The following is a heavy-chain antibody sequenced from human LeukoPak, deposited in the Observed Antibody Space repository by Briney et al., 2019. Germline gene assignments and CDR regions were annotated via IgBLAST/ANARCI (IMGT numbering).Heavy chain of an antibody. D-gene: IGHD3-22*01. Sequence: SETLSLTCAVSGGSISSGGYSWSWIRQPPGKGLEWIGYIYHSGSTYYNPSLKSRVTISVDRSKNQFSLKLSSVTAADTAVYYCARDRYDSLNPGAFDIWGQGTMVTASS. J-gene: IGHJ3*02. V-gene: IGHV4-30-2*01. CDR1: GGSISSGGYS. CDR3: ARDRYDSLNPGAFDI. CDR2: IYHSGST.